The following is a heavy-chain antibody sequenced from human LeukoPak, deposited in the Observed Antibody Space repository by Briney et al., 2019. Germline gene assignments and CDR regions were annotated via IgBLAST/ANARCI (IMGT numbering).Heavy chain of an antibody. CDR2: ISRSNRYI. CDR3: ERDLDSRISCYDY. D-gene: IGHD2-2*01. Sequence: GGSLRLSCAASVFSFSIYSMNCVRQAPGKGLECVSSISRSNRYIYNADSVKGRFTVSRDNAKNSLFLQMNSLRDEDTAVYYCERDLDSRISCYDYWGQGTLVTVSS. CDR1: VFSFSIYS. J-gene: IGHJ4*02. V-gene: IGHV3-21*01.